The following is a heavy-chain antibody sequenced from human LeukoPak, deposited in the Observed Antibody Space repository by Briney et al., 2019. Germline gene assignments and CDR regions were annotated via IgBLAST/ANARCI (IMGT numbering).Heavy chain of an antibody. D-gene: IGHD6-19*01. CDR2: INPSGGST. CDR3: ARGGPSRGSGFYYFDS. V-gene: IGHV1-46*01. CDR1: GYTFTSYY. Sequence: GASVKVSCKASGYTFTSYYMHWVRQAPGQGLEWMGIINPSGGSTSYAQKFQGRVTMTRDMSTSTVYMELSSLRSEDTALYYCARGGPSRGSGFYYFDSWGQGTPVTVSS. J-gene: IGHJ4*02.